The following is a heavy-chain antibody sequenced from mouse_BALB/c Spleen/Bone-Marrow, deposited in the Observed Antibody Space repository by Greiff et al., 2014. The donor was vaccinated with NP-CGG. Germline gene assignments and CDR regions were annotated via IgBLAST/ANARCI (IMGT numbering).Heavy chain of an antibody. CDR3: AAYYRYLAWFAY. J-gene: IGHJ3*01. Sequence: EVNVVESGAELVKPGASVKLSCTASGFNIKDTYMHWVKQRPEQGLEWIGRIDPANGNTKYDPKFQGKATITADTSSNTAYLQLSSLTSEDTAVYYCAAYYRYLAWFAYWGQGTLVTVYA. D-gene: IGHD2-14*01. CDR1: GFNIKDTY. V-gene: IGHV14-3*02. CDR2: IDPANGNT.